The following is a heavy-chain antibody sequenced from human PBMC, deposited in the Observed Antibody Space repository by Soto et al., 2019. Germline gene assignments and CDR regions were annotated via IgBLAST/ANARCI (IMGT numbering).Heavy chain of an antibody. Sequence: GESLKISCKGSGYSFTSHWIGWVRQRPGKGLEWMGIIWPGDSDTRYSPSFKGQVTFSADKSSSTAYLQWSSLQASDTAMYYCARQPLNDYGDYAELDYWGQATLVTVSS. CDR1: GYSFTSHW. CDR2: IWPGDSDT. CDR3: ARQPLNDYGDYAELDY. J-gene: IGHJ4*02. D-gene: IGHD4-17*01. V-gene: IGHV5-51*01.